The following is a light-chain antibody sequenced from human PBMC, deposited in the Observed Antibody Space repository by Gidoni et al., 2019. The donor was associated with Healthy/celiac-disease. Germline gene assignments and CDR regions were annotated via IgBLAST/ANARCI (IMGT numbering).Light chain of an antibody. J-gene: IGKJ4*01. CDR3: QQRSNWPPLT. Sequence: EIVLTQSPATLSLTQGESATLSCRASQSVSRYLAWYQQKPGQDPKLLIYDAANRATGIPARFSGSGSGTDFTLTISSLEPEDFSVYYCQQRSNWPPLTFGGGTKVEIK. CDR1: QSVSRY. CDR2: DAA. V-gene: IGKV3-11*01.